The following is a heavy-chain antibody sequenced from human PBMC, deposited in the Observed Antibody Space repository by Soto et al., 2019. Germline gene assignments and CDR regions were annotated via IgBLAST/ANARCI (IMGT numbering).Heavy chain of an antibody. Sequence: SETLSLTCTVSGGSISSYFWSWIRQPPGKGLEWIGYIYYSGSTTSNPSLKSRVTMSIDTSKNQFSLNLGSVTAADTAVYFCARSNPPFWSGEIDSWGQGTLVTVSS. CDR3: ARSNPPFWSGEIDS. CDR2: IYYSGST. J-gene: IGHJ4*02. V-gene: IGHV4-59*08. CDR1: GGSISSYF. D-gene: IGHD3-3*01.